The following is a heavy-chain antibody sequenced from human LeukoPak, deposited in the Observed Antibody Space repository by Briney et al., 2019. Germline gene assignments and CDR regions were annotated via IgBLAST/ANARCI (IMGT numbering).Heavy chain of an antibody. Sequence: PGGSLRLSCITSGFTFDNSAMSWVRPAPGKGLEWVSGITANAGSTYYADSVKGRFAISRDYSKNTLHLQMNSLRAEDTAVYYCAKDAPYSGSYYPTDFDYWGQGTLVTVSS. CDR2: ITANAGST. CDR3: AKDAPYSGSYYPTDFDY. J-gene: IGHJ4*02. CDR1: GFTFDNSA. D-gene: IGHD1-26*01. V-gene: IGHV3-23*01.